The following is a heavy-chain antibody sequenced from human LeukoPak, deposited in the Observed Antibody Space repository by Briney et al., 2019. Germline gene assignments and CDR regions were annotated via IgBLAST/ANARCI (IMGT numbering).Heavy chain of an antibody. CDR3: ARTQRWLQLHPFDY. D-gene: IGHD5-24*01. CDR2: NNHSGST. V-gene: IGHV4-34*01. J-gene: IGHJ4*02. Sequence: SETLSLTCAVYGGSFSGYYWSWIRQPPGKGLEWIGENNHSGSTNYNPSLKSRVTISVDTSKNQFSLKLSSVTAADTAVYYCARTQRWLQLHPFDYWGQGTLVTVSS. CDR1: GGSFSGYY.